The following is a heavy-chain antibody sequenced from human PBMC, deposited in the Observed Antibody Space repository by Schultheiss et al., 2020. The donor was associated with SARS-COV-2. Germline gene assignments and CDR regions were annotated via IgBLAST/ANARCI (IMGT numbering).Heavy chain of an antibody. CDR3: ARGRSWTDY. Sequence: ASVKVSCKASGYTFTSYAISWVRQAPGQGLEWMGGIIPIFGTANYAQKLQGRVTMTTDTSTSTAYMDLRSLRPDDTAVYYCARGRSWTDYWGQGTLVTVSS. CDR1: GYTFTSYA. J-gene: IGHJ4*02. V-gene: IGHV1-18*01. CDR2: IIPIFGTA. D-gene: IGHD1-26*01.